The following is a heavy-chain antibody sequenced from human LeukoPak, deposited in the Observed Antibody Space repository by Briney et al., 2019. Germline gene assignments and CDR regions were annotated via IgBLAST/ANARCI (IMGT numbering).Heavy chain of an antibody. CDR3: AKGGAYYDSSGYYFHY. V-gene: IGHV3-23*01. CDR1: GFTFSSYG. CDR2: ISGSGGST. Sequence: PGGSLRLSCAVSGFTFSSYGMHSVRQAPGKGLEWVSAISGSGGSTYYADSVKGRFTISRDNSKNTLYLQMNSLRAEDTAVYYCAKGGAYYDSSGYYFHYWGQGTLVTVSS. J-gene: IGHJ4*02. D-gene: IGHD3-22*01.